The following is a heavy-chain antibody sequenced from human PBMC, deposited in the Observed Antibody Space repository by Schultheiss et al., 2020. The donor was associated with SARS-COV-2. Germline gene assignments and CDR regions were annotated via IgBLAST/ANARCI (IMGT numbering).Heavy chain of an antibody. CDR1: GGSISSYY. CDR2: IYYSGST. D-gene: IGHD3-9*01. J-gene: IGHJ6*02. Sequence: SQTLSLTCTVSGGSISSYYWSWIRQPPGKGLEWIGYIYYSGSTNYNPSLKSRVTISVDTSKNQFSLKLSSVTAADTAVYYCAREVVILTGYYSYYYYGMDVWGQGTTVTVSS. CDR3: AREVVILTGYYSYYYYGMDV. V-gene: IGHV4-59*12.